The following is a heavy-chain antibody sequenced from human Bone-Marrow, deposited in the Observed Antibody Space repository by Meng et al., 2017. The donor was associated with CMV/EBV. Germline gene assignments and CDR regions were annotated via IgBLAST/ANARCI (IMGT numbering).Heavy chain of an antibody. V-gene: IGHV4-61*01. CDR3: AREIWSGSYFDN. CDR2: IYYSGST. CDR1: GGSVNNDNYY. D-gene: IGHD3-3*01. Sequence: SETLSLTCTVSGGSVNNDNYYWSWIRQPPGKGLEWIGYIYYSGSTRYNPSLKSRVTISVDMSKNRFSLRLNSMTAADTAVYHCAREIWSGSYFDNWGQGTLVTVSS. J-gene: IGHJ4*02.